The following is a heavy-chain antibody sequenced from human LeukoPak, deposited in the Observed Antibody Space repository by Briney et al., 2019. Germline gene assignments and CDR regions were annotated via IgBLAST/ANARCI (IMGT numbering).Heavy chain of an antibody. J-gene: IGHJ5*02. CDR3: ARMFREDGWFDP. Sequence: EASVKVSCKASGGTFSSYAISWVRQAPGQGLEWMGIINPSGGSTSYAQKFQGRVTMTRDTSTSTVYMELSSLRSEDTAVYYCARMFREDGWFDPWGQGTLVTVSS. CDR2: INPSGGST. V-gene: IGHV1-46*01. D-gene: IGHD3-10*02. CDR1: GGTFSSYA.